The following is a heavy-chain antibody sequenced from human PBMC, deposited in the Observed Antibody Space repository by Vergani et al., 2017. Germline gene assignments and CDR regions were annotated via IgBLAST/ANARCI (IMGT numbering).Heavy chain of an antibody. CDR2: IIPILGIA. D-gene: IGHD3-3*01. Sequence: QVQLVQSGAEVKKPGSSVKVSCKASGGTFSSYAISWVRQAPGQGLEWMGRIIPILGIANYAQKFQGRVTITADKSTSTAYMELSSLRSEDTAVCYCARGVHESNITIFGVVLDYWGQGTLVTVSS. CDR1: GGTFSSYA. CDR3: ARGVHESNITIFGVVLDY. J-gene: IGHJ4*02. V-gene: IGHV1-69*04.